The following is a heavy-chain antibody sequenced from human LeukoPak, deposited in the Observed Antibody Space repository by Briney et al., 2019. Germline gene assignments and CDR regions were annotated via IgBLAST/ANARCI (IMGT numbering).Heavy chain of an antibody. D-gene: IGHD2/OR15-2a*01. CDR1: GGSISSSSYY. J-gene: IGHJ4*02. Sequence: SETLSLTCTVSGGSISSSSYYWGWIRQPPGKGLEWIGSIYYSGSTYYNPSLKSRVTISVDTSKNQFSLKLSSVTAADTAVYYCARRGDYVLPFDYWGQGTLVTVSS. CDR3: ARRGDYVLPFDY. CDR2: IYYSGST. V-gene: IGHV4-39*07.